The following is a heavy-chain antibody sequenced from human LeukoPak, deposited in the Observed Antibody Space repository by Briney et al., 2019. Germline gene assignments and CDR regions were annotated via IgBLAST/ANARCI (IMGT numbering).Heavy chain of an antibody. CDR2: INPNSGGT. Sequence: ASVKVSCKASGYTFTGYYMHWVRQAPGQGLEWMGWINPNSGGTNYAQKFQGRVTMTRDTSISTAYMELSRLRSDDTAVYYCATATSYCSGGSCYSGFEDVWGKGTTVTVSS. J-gene: IGHJ6*04. CDR1: GYTFTGYY. CDR3: ATATSYCSGGSCYSGFEDV. V-gene: IGHV1-2*02. D-gene: IGHD2-15*01.